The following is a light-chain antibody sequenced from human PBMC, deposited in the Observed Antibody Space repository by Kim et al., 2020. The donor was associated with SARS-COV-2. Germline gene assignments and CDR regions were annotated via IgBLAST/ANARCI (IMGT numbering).Light chain of an antibody. Sequence: PGETATPSCRASQSVGSSLAWYQQKPGQAPRLLIYDSSTRATGIPARFSGTGSGTDFTLTIISLEPEDFAVYYCQQRSNWPPITFGQGTRLEIK. CDR3: QQRSNWPPIT. V-gene: IGKV3-11*01. J-gene: IGKJ5*01. CDR1: QSVGSS. CDR2: DSS.